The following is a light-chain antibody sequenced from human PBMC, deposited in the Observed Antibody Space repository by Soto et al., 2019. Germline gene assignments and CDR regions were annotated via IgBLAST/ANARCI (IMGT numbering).Light chain of an antibody. V-gene: IGLV4-69*01. CDR3: QTWGTGLLV. J-gene: IGLJ3*02. CDR2: LNSDGSH. CDR1: SGHSSYA. Sequence: QLVLTQSPSASASLGASVKLTCTLSSGHSSYAIAWHQQQPEKGPRYLMKLNSDGSHSKGDGIPDRFSGSSSGAERYLTISRLQSEDEADYSCQTWGTGLLVFGGGTKLTVL.